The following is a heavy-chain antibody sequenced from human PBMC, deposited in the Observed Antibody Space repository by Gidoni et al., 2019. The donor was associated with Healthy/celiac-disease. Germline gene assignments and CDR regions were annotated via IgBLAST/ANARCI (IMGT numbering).Heavy chain of an antibody. CDR1: GGSFSGYY. D-gene: IGHD1-20*01. V-gene: IGHV4-34*01. CDR3: ARVRDGTRYFQH. Sequence: QVQLQQWGAGLLKPSETLSLTCAVSGGSFSGYYWSWIRQPPGKGLEWIGEINHSGSTNYNPSLKSRVTISVDTSKNQFSLKLSSVTAADTAVYYCARVRDGTRYFQHWGQGTLVTVSS. J-gene: IGHJ1*01. CDR2: INHSGST.